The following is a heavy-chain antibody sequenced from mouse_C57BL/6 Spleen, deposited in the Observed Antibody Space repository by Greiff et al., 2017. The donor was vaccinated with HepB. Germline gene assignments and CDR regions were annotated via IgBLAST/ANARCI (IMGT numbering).Heavy chain of an antibody. CDR1: GFTFSDYG. V-gene: IGHV5-17*01. CDR3: AREDYYGSRHFDY. D-gene: IGHD1-1*01. J-gene: IGHJ2*01. CDR2: ISSGSSTI. Sequence: EVKVIESGGGLVKPGGSLKLSCAASGFTFSDYGMHWVRQAPEKGLEWVAYISSGSSTIYYADTVKGRFTISRDNAKNTLFLQMTSLRSEDTAMYYCAREDYYGSRHFDYWGQGTTLTVSS.